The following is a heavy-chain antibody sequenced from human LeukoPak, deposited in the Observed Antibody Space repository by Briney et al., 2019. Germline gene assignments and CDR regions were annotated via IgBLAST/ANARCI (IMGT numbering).Heavy chain of an antibody. Sequence: GGSLRLSCAASGFTFSSNYMSWVRQAPGKGLEGVSVIYSGGSTYYADSVTGRFTISRDNSKNPLYLQMNSLRAEDTAVYYCARGLYSSGWYTSYFDYWGQGTLVTVS. D-gene: IGHD6-19*01. CDR1: GFTFSSNY. V-gene: IGHV3-53*01. CDR3: ARGLYSSGWYTSYFDY. J-gene: IGHJ4*02. CDR2: IYSGGST.